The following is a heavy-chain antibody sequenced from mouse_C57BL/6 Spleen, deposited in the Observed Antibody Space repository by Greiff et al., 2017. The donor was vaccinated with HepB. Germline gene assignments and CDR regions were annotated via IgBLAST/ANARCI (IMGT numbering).Heavy chain of an antibody. CDR1: GYTFTSYW. Sequence: QVQLQQPGAELVRPGSSVKLSCKASGYTFTSYWMHWVKQRPIQGLEWIGNIDPSDSETHYNQKFKDKATLTVDKSSSTAYMQLSSLTSEDSAVYYCARGDYYGSSLFYAMDYWGQGTSVTVSS. V-gene: IGHV1-52*01. J-gene: IGHJ4*01. D-gene: IGHD1-1*01. CDR2: IDPSDSET. CDR3: ARGDYYGSSLFYAMDY.